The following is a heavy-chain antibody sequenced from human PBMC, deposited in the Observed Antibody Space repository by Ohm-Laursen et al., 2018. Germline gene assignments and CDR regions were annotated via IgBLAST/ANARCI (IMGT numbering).Heavy chain of an antibody. CDR2: INPNNGGT. CDR3: ATNRGDYDTEVDY. D-gene: IGHD4-17*01. V-gene: IGHV1-2*02. J-gene: IGHJ4*02. Sequence: SVKVSCKASGYTFTGYYMHWVRQAPGQGLEWMGWINPNNGGTNYAQKFQGRVTMTRDTSISTAYMELSRLRSDDTAIYYCATNRGDYDTEVDYWGQGTLVTVSS. CDR1: GYTFTGYY.